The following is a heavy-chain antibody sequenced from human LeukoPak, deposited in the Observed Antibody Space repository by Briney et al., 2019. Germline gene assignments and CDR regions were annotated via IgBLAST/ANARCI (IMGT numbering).Heavy chain of an antibody. CDR3: ARDTVAGTKSH. CDR1: GDSTTSYY. CDR2: IHSGGST. J-gene: IGHJ4*02. V-gene: IGHV4-4*07. Sequence: SSETLSLTCSVSGDSTTSYYCSWIRQPAGKGLEWIGRIHSGGSTNYNPSLKSRVTISVDTSKNQFSLKLSSVTAADTAVYYCARDTVAGTKSHWGQGTLVTVSS. D-gene: IGHD6-19*01.